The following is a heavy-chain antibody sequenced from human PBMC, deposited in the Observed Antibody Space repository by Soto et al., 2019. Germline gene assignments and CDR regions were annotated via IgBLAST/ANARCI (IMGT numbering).Heavy chain of an antibody. CDR1: RYSFTSYW. J-gene: IGHJ5*02. D-gene: IGHD6-19*01. Sequence: EVQLVQSGAEVKKPGESLRISCKGSRYSFTSYWISWVRQMPGKGLEWMGRIDPSDSYTNYSPSFQGHVTISADKSISTAYLQWSSLKASDTAMYYCAQAKKSGWLQGNWFDPWGQGTLVTVSS. CDR3: AQAKKSGWLQGNWFDP. CDR2: IDPSDSYT. V-gene: IGHV5-10-1*03.